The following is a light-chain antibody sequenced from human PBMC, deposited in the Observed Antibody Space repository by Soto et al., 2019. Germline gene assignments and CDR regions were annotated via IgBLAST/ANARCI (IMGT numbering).Light chain of an antibody. CDR2: VSS. Sequence: DIQMTQSPSSVSASVGDRATITCRASQDIRTWLAWYQQKPGKAPKLLIYVSSSLQSGVPSRFSGSGSGTDFTLTISSLQPEDFATYYCQQANSFPFTFGPGTKVDLK. CDR1: QDIRTW. CDR3: QQANSFPFT. J-gene: IGKJ3*01. V-gene: IGKV1-12*02.